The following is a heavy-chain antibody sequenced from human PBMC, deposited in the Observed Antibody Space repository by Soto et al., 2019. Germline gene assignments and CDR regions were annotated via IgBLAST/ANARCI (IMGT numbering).Heavy chain of an antibody. CDR2: ISSSGSTI. CDR3: ASGYDYGSGDIYYGMDV. V-gene: IGHV3-11*01. J-gene: IGHJ6*02. D-gene: IGHD3-10*01. Sequence: QVQLVESGGGLVKPGGSLRLSCAASGFTFSDYYMSWIRQAPGKGLEWVSYISSSGSTIYYADSVKGRSTISRDNAKNSLYLQMTSLRAEDTAVYYCASGYDYGSGDIYYGMDVWGQGTTVTVSS. CDR1: GFTFSDYY.